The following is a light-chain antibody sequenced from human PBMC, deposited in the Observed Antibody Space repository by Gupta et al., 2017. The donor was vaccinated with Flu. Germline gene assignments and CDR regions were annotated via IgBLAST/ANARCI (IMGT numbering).Light chain of an antibody. Sequence: YVLTQPPPVPSAPGQTARLTCGGDNLGGKSVHWYQQKAGQAPVLVVYDDNDRPSGIPERLSGSNSGNTATLTSNRVEAGDEADDYCQVWDSSSDHPGVFGGGTKLTVL. CDR3: QVWDSSSDHPGV. CDR1: NLGGKS. J-gene: IGLJ2*01. CDR2: DDN. V-gene: IGLV3-21*02.